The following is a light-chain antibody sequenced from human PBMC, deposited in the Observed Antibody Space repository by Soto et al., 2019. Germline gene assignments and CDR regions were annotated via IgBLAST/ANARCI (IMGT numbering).Light chain of an antibody. CDR2: EVS. Sequence: QSALTQPPSASGSPRQSVTISCTGTSSDVGGYNFVSWYQQHPGKAPKLMIYEVSERPSGVPDRFSGSKSGNTASLTVSGLQAEDEADYYCSSYAGSNIVVFSGGTKVTVL. CDR3: SSYAGSNIVV. V-gene: IGLV2-8*01. J-gene: IGLJ2*01. CDR1: SSDVGGYNF.